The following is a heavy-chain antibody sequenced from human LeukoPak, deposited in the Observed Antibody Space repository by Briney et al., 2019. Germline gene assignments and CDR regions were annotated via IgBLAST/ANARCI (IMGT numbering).Heavy chain of an antibody. D-gene: IGHD1-26*01. CDR1: GYTFTSYA. CDR3: ARGSREDMGAKII. Sequence: ASVKVSCKASGYTFTSYAMNWVRQAPGQRLEWMGWINAGDGNTKYSQKFQGRVTITRDTSASTAYMELSSLRSEDTAVYYCARGSREDMGAKIIWGQGTLVTVSS. J-gene: IGHJ4*02. CDR2: INAGDGNT. V-gene: IGHV1-3*01.